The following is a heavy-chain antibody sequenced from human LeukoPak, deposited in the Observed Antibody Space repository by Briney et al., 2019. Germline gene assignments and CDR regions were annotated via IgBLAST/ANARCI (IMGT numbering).Heavy chain of an antibody. CDR1: GGSISSSSYY. Sequence: KTSETLSPTCTVSGGSISSSSYYWGWIRQPPGKGLEWIGSIYYSGSTYYNPSLKSRVTISVDTSKNQFSLKLSSVTAADTAVYYCARIQRFLEWLLSLENWFDPWGQGTLVTVSS. D-gene: IGHD3-3*01. J-gene: IGHJ5*02. CDR3: ARIQRFLEWLLSLENWFDP. CDR2: IYYSGST. V-gene: IGHV4-39*07.